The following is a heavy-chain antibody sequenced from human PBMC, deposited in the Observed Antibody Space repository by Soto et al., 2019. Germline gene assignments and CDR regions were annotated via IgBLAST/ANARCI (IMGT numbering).Heavy chain of an antibody. D-gene: IGHD3-9*01. CDR2: TNHSGST. J-gene: IGHJ5*02. Sequence: QVQLQQWGAGLLKPSETLSLTCAVYGGSFSGYYWSWIRQPPGKGLEWIGETNHSGSTNYNPSLKSRVTISVDTSKHQFSLKLSSVTAADTAVYYCARTLRYFDWLRPLNWFDPWGQGTLVTVSS. CDR1: GGSFSGYY. V-gene: IGHV4-34*01. CDR3: ARTLRYFDWLRPLNWFDP.